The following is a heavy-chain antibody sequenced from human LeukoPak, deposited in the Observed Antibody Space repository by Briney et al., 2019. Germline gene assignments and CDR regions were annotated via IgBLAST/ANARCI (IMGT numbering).Heavy chain of an antibody. D-gene: IGHD2-15*01. V-gene: IGHV3-48*03. CDR2: ISSSGSTI. Sequence: GGSLRLSCAASGFTFSSYEMNWVRQAPGKGLEWVSYISSSGSTIYYADSVKGRFTISRDNAKNSLYLQMNSLRAEDTAVYYCARGVVVVAATPPWFDPWGQGTLVTVSS. CDR1: GFTFSSYE. J-gene: IGHJ5*02. CDR3: ARGVVVVAATPPWFDP.